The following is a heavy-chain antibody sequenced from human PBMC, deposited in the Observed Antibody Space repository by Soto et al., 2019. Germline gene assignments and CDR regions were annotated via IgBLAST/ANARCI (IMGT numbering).Heavy chain of an antibody. D-gene: IGHD2-15*01. CDR3: ARHTPAISISDH. V-gene: IGHV4-39*01. J-gene: IGHJ4*02. Sequence: QLQLQESGPGLVKPSETLSLTCTVSGGSISSSSYYWGWIRQPPGKGLEWIGSIYYSGSTYYNPSLKSRVPKSVDTSKNQFSLKLSSVTAADTAVYYCARHTPAISISDHWGQGTLVTVSS. CDR1: GGSISSSSYY. CDR2: IYYSGST.